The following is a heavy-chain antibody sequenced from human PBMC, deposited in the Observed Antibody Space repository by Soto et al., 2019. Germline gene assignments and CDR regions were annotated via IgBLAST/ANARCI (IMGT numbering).Heavy chain of an antibody. CDR1: GGSFSGYY. Sequence: SETLSLTCAVYGGSFSGYYWSWIRQPPGKGLEWIGEINHSGSTNYNPSLKSRVTISVDTSKNQFSLKLSSVTAADTAVYYCARGIRAVAGFSYGYWGQGTLVTVSS. CDR2: INHSGST. CDR3: ARGIRAVAGFSYGY. J-gene: IGHJ4*02. D-gene: IGHD6-19*01. V-gene: IGHV4-34*01.